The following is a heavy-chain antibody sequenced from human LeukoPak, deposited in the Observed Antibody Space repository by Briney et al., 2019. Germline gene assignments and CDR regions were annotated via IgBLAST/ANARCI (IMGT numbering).Heavy chain of an antibody. CDR1: GFTFSSYN. CDR2: IKSSGTYV. CDR3: ARGDPHIGP. Sequence: GGSLRLSCAASGFTFSSYNMIWVRQAPGKGLEWDSSIKSSGTYVYYADSVKGRFTISRDNAKNSVHLQMNSLRTEDTAVYYCARGDPHIGPWGQGTLVTVSS. J-gene: IGHJ5*02. D-gene: IGHD2-21*01. V-gene: IGHV3-21*01.